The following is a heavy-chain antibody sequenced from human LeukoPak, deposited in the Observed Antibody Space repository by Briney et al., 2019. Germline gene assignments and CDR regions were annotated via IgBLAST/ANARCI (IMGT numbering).Heavy chain of an antibody. V-gene: IGHV1-46*01. D-gene: IGHD1-26*01. CDR1: GYTLTSYY. CDR3: ATLTGPYSGSYYGSFDY. CDR2: INPSGGST. J-gene: IGHJ4*02. Sequence: ASVTVSCKASGYTLTSYYMHWVRQAPGQGLEWMGIINPSGGSTVYAQKFQGRVTMTRDTSTSTVYMELSSLRSEDTAVYYCATLTGPYSGSYYGSFDYWGQGTLVTVSS.